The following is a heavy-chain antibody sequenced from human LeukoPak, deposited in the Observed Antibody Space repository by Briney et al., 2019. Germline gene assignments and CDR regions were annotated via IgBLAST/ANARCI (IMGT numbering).Heavy chain of an antibody. CDR3: ARGRQSITIFGVVIGNWFDP. D-gene: IGHD3-3*01. CDR2: INHSGST. Sequence: SETLSLTCAVYGGSFSGYYWSWIRQPPGKGLEWIGEINHSGSTNYNPPLKSRVTVSVDTSKNQFSLKLSSVTAADTAVYYCARGRQSITIFGVVIGNWFDPWGQGTLVTVSS. V-gene: IGHV4-34*01. CDR1: GGSFSGYY. J-gene: IGHJ5*02.